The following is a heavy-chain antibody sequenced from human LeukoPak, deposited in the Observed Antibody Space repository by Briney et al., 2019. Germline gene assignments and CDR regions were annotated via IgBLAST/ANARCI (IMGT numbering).Heavy chain of an antibody. J-gene: IGHJ4*02. D-gene: IGHD2-15*01. Sequence: GGSLRLSCAGTGFKFSDKAMHWVRQAPGKGLEWVAVISYDGSNQNYADSVKGRFTISRDNSKNSLYLQMNSLRTEDTALYYCAKDIRRCSGGSCYPSYFDYWGQGTLVTVSS. CDR3: AKDIRRCSGGSCYPSYFDY. CDR2: ISYDGSNQ. V-gene: IGHV3-30*18. CDR1: GFKFSDKA.